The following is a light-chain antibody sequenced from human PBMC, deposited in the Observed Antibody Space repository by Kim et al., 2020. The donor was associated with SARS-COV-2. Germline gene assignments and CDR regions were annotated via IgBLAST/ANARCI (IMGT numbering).Light chain of an antibody. CDR3: CSYAGGLTWI. CDR1: SSDVEAYDR. V-gene: IGLV2-23*02. CDR2: EVT. Sequence: GQSITLACNGTSSDVEAYDRVYWYQQHPGKAPKLIIYEVTKRPSGASSRFSGSKSGNTASLTISGLRAEDEADYYCCSYAGGLTWIFGGGTQLTV. J-gene: IGLJ2*01.